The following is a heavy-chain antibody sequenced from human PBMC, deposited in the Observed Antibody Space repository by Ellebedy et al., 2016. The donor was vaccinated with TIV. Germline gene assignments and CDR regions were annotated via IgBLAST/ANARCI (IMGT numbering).Heavy chain of an antibody. V-gene: IGHV4-39*01. Sequence: MPSETLSLTCTVSGGSVSSTSDYWAWVRQPPGKGLEWIGSVYYTGSTYYNPSLKSRVTLSVDTSKNQFSLKLSSVTATDPAVYYCARHSAYSKSGGGGIDYWGQGTLVTVSS. CDR2: VYYTGST. J-gene: IGHJ4*02. CDR3: ARHSAYSKSGGGGIDY. D-gene: IGHD4-11*01. CDR1: GGSVSSTSDY.